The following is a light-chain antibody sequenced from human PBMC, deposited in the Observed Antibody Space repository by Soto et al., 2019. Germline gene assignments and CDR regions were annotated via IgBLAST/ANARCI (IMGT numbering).Light chain of an antibody. J-gene: IGLJ1*01. Sequence: QSALAQPASVSGSPGQSITISCSGSSSNIGSKTVNWYQQLPGTVPKLLIYNSYQRPSGVPDRFSGSKSGTSASLAISGLQSEDEVDYYCAAWDASLNGYVFGAGTKVTVL. CDR1: SSNIGSKT. CDR3: AAWDASLNGYV. V-gene: IGLV1-44*01. CDR2: NSY.